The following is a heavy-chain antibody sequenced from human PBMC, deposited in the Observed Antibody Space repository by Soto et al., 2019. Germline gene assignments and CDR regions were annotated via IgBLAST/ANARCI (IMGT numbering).Heavy chain of an antibody. CDR1: GGSISSYY. Sequence: SETLSLTCTVSGGSISSYYWSWIRQPPGKGLEWIGYIYYSGSTNYNPSLKSRVTISVDTSKNQFSLKLSSVTAADTAVYYCAKDAVGATHTHLYFDYWGQGTLVTVSS. J-gene: IGHJ4*02. CDR3: AKDAVGATHTHLYFDY. D-gene: IGHD1-26*01. CDR2: IYYSGST. V-gene: IGHV4-59*12.